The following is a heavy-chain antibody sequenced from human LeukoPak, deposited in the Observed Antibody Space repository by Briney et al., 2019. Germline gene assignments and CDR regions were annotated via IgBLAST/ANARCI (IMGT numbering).Heavy chain of an antibody. V-gene: IGHV1-18*01. D-gene: IGHD2-15*01. CDR1: GYAFTGYG. CDR2: ISAYNGDT. CDR3: ARERRGWVDY. J-gene: IGHJ4*02. Sequence: ASVSVSCKASGYAFTGYGISWVRHAPAQGLEWMGWISAYNGDTNYAQKLQGRGTMTTDTSTRTAYMELRSLRSEDTGVYYCARERRGWVDYWGQGTLVTVSS.